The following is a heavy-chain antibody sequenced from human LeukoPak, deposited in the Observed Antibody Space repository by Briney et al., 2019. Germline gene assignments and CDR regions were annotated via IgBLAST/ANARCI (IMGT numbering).Heavy chain of an antibody. CDR1: GYTFSDYY. J-gene: IGHJ4*02. CDR2: INPNSGAT. V-gene: IGHV1-2*02. CDR3: AREANSWYHS. Sequence: ASVKVSCKASGYTFSDYYMHWVRQAPGQGLEWMAWINPNSGATTYAQKFQGRVTLTKDTSINTAYMELSRLTPDDTAMYYCAREANSWYHSWGQGTLVTVSS. D-gene: IGHD2/OR15-2a*01.